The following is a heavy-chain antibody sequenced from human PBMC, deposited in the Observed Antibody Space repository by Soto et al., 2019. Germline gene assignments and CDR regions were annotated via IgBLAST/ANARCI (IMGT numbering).Heavy chain of an antibody. CDR2: ISGSGGST. Sequence: GGSLRLSCAASGFTFSSYAMSWVRQAPGKGLEWVSAISGSGGSTYYADSVKGRFTISRDNSKNTLYLQMNSLRAEDTAVYYCAKALWGGSYSHYYYGMDVWGQGTTVTVSS. V-gene: IGHV3-23*01. D-gene: IGHD1-26*01. J-gene: IGHJ6*02. CDR1: GFTFSSYA. CDR3: AKALWGGSYSHYYYGMDV.